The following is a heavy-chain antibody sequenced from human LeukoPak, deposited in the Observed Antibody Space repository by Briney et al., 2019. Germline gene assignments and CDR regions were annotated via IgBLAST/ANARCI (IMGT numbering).Heavy chain of an antibody. V-gene: IGHV1-24*01. CDR2: FDPEDGET. D-gene: IGHD3-10*01. CDR3: ATGGSGTYFHYYYYYMAV. CDR1: GYTFTSYD. Sequence: GASVKLSCKASGYTFTSYDINWARQATGQGLEWMGGFDPEDGETIYAQKFQGGVTMTEDTSTDTAYMELSSLRSEDTAVYYCATGGSGTYFHYYYYYMAVWGKGTTVTVSS. J-gene: IGHJ6*03.